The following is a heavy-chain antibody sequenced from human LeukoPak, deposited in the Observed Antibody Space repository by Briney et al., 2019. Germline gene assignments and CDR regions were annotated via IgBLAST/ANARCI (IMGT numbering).Heavy chain of an antibody. D-gene: IGHD3-10*01. Sequence: GGSLRLSCAASGFTFDDYAMHWVRQAPGKGLEWVSGISWNSGSIGYADSVKGRFTISRDNAKNSLYLQMNSLRAEVTALYYCAKGVRYYYYMDVWGKGTTVTVSS. J-gene: IGHJ6*03. CDR1: GFTFDDYA. CDR3: AKGVRYYYYMDV. CDR2: ISWNSGSI. V-gene: IGHV3-9*01.